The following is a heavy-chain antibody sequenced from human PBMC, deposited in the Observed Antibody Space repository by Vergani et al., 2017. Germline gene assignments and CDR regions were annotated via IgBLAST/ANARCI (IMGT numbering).Heavy chain of an antibody. D-gene: IGHD3-10*01. V-gene: IGHV2-5*01. J-gene: IGHJ4*02. CDR2: IYWNDDK. CDR3: AHGRISMRGVIMVHPYYFDY. CDR1: GFSLSTTGVG. Sequence: QITLKESGPTLVKPTQTLTLTCTFSGFSLSTTGVGVGWIRQPPGKALEWLALIYWNDDKRYSPSLRSRLTITKDTSNNQVVLTLTNLGPVDTGTYYCAHGRISMRGVIMVHPYYFDYWGQGTLVTVSS.